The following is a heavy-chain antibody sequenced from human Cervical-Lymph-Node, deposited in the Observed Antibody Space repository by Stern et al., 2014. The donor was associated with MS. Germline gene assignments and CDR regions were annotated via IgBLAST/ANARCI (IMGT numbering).Heavy chain of an antibody. V-gene: IGHV3-21*01. CDR3: GGNY. CDR1: GFTFSNYS. CDR2: ITTSTYT. J-gene: IGHJ4*02. Sequence: EVQLVESGGGLVKPGGSLRLSCAASGFTFSNYSMSWVRQAPGKGLEWVSSITTSTYTYYADSVRGRFTISRDNAKKSLYLQMNSLRAEDTAVYYCGGNYWGQGTLVTVSS.